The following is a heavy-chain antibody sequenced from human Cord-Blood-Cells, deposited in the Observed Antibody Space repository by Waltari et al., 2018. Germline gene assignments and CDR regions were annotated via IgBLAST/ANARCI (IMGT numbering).Heavy chain of an antibody. CDR2: FDPEDGET. V-gene: IGHV1-24*01. J-gene: IGHJ1*01. Sequence: QVQLVQSGAEVKKPGASVKVSCKVSGYTITELSMHWVRPAPGKGLEWMGGFDPEDGETIYAQKFQGRVTMTEDTSTDTAYMELSSLRSEDTAVYYCATATYSSSWYGYFQHWGKGTLVTVSS. CDR1: GYTITELS. D-gene: IGHD6-13*01. CDR3: ATATYSSSWYGYFQH.